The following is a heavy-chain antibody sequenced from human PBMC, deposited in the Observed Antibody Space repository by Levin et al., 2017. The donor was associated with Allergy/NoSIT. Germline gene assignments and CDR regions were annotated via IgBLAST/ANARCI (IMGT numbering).Heavy chain of an antibody. D-gene: IGHD2-2*01. J-gene: IGHJ4*02. CDR2: ISYDGSKK. V-gene: IGHV3-30*03. Sequence: GGSLRLSCTASGFIFSSYGTHWVRQAPGKGLEWVAIISYDGSKKYYAESVKGRFTVSRDDSKNSLYLQMNSLRAEDTAIYYCARAIVPASIGTLGYWGQGTLVTVSS. CDR3: ARAIVPASIGTLGY. CDR1: GFIFSSYG.